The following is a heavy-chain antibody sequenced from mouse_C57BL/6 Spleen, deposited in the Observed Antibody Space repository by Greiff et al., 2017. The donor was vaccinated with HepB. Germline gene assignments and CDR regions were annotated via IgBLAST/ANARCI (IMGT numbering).Heavy chain of an antibody. J-gene: IGHJ4*01. CDR1: GYAFSSSW. V-gene: IGHV1-82*01. D-gene: IGHD1-1*01. Sequence: QVQLQQSGPELVKPGASVKLSCKASGYAFSSSWMNWVKQRPGKGLEWIGRIYPGDGDTNYNGKFKGKATLTADKSSSTAYLQLSSLTSEDSAVYFGGRDYGSSYDYAMDYWGQGTSVTVSS. CDR3: GRDYGSSYDYAMDY. CDR2: IYPGDGDT.